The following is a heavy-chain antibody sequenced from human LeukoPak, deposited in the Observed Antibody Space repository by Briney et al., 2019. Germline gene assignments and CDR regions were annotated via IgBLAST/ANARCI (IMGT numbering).Heavy chain of an antibody. CDR1: GGSISSYY. J-gene: IGHJ4*02. V-gene: IGHV4-59*01. CDR2: IYYSGST. D-gene: IGHD6-13*01. CDR3: ARVAAAGSIDY. Sequence: SETLSLTCTVSGGSISSYYWSWIRQPPGKGLEWIGYIYYSGSTNYNPSLKSRVTISVDTSKNQFSLKLSSVTAADTAVYYCARVAAAGSIDYWGQGTLVTVSS.